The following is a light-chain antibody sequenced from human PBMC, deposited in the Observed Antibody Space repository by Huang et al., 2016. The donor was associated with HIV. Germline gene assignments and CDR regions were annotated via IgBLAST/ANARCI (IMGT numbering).Light chain of an antibody. Sequence: IQLTQSPSSLSASVGDRVTITCRASQGIRTYLAWYQQRPGKAPTLLIHASSTLRRGVSARFSGTGSGTDFTLTISNLQVEDFATYYCQQLKSYPYTFGQGTTLGLK. V-gene: IGKV1-9*01. CDR3: QQLKSYPYT. CDR1: QGIRTY. CDR2: ASS. J-gene: IGKJ2*01.